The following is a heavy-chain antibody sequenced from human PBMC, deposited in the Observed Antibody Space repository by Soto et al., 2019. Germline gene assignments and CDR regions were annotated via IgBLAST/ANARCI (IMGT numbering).Heavy chain of an antibody. J-gene: IGHJ6*03. CDR2: IKQDGSEK. D-gene: IGHD4-4*01. CDR1: GFTFSSYW. CDR3: ARGLLSTVTPKDYYYYMDV. V-gene: IGHV3-7*01. Sequence: GGSLRLSCAASGFTFSSYWMSWVRQAPGKGLEWVANIKQDGSEKYYVDSVKGRFTISRDNAKNSLYLQMNSLRAEDTAVYYCARGLLSTVTPKDYYYYMDVWGKGTTVTVSS.